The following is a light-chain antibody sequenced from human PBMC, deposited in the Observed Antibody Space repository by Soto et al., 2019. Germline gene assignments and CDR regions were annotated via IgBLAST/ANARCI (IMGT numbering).Light chain of an antibody. V-gene: IGKV1-39*01. CDR2: AAS. CDR1: QSISSY. Sequence: NQMTQSPSSLSASVGDRVTITCQASQSISSYLNWYQQKPGKAPKLLIYAASSLQSGVPSRFSGSASGTDFTLTITNLQPEDFATYYCQHSYVTPWTFCQGTKVDIK. J-gene: IGKJ1*01. CDR3: QHSYVTPWT.